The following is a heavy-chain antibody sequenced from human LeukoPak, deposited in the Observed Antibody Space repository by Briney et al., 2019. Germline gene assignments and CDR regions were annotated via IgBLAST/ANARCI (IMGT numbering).Heavy chain of an antibody. D-gene: IGHD2-15*01. J-gene: IGHJ4*02. CDR2: ISAYNGNA. Sequence: ASAKVSCKASGYAFSRYGINWVRQAPGQGLEWVGGISAYNGNANYAQNLQGRVTMTTDTSSSTAYMELRSLRSDDTAVYYCARGYGHDYWGQGTLVTVSS. CDR1: GYAFSRYG. CDR3: ARGYGHDY. V-gene: IGHV1-18*01.